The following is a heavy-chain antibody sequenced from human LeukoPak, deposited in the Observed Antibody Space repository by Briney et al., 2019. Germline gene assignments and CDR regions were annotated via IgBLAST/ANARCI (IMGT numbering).Heavy chain of an antibody. V-gene: IGHV4-59*08. D-gene: IGHD2-21*02. CDR2: IYYSGRT. CDR3: ARHGDGGAFDI. J-gene: IGHJ3*02. CDR1: GGSISSYY. Sequence: PSETLSLTCTVSGGSISSYYWSWIRQPPGKGLEWIGYIYYSGRTNYNPSLKSRVTISVDTSKNQFSLKLSSVTAADTAVYYCARHGDGGAFDIWGQGTMVTVSS.